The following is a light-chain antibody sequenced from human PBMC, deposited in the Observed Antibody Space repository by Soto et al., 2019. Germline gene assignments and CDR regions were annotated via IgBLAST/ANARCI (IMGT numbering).Light chain of an antibody. CDR2: DAS. CDR3: QRHNDWPT. CDR1: QRFGSSN. J-gene: IGKJ5*01. Sequence: SAGCLSFSRGERRSLFYRASQRFGSSNLAWYQQKPGQAPRLLIHDASTRATGIPARFSGSGSGTEFILTISRVESEDFAIYYCQRHNDWPTIGQGTRLEIK. V-gene: IGKV3-15*01.